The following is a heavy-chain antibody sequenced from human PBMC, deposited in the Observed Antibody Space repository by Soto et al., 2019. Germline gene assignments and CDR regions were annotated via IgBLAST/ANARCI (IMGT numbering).Heavy chain of an antibody. V-gene: IGHV4-31*03. J-gene: IGHJ5*02. CDR2: IYYSGST. CDR1: GGSISSGGYY. CDR3: ARDNSQNYGTPAASSWFHP. Sequence: SETLSLTCTVSGGSISSGGYYWSWIRQHPGKVLEWIGYIYYSGSTYYNPSLKSRVTISVDASKNQFSLKLSSVTAADTAVYYCARDNSQNYGTPAASSWFHPWGQGTPVTVSS. D-gene: IGHD2-15*01.